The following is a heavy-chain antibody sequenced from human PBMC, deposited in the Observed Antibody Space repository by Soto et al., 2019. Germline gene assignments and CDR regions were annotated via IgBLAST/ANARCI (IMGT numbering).Heavy chain of an antibody. Sequence: QVQLVQSGAEVKKPGASVKVSCKPSGYTFTSYGISWVRQAPGQGLEWMGWISAYNGNTNNAQKLQGRVTMTTDTTASTAYMALRSLRSDDTDVYYCARESSSSCHDYWGQGTLVTVSS. CDR1: GYTFTSYG. V-gene: IGHV1-18*01. CDR3: ARESSSSCHDY. J-gene: IGHJ4*02. CDR2: ISAYNGNT. D-gene: IGHD6-13*01.